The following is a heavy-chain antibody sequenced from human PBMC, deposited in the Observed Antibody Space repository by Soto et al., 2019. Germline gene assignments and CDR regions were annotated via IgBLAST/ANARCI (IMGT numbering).Heavy chain of an antibody. Sequence: QVQLVQSGAEVKKPGASVKVSCKASGYTFTSYGISWVRQAPGQGLEWMGWISAYNGNTNYAQKLQGRVTMTTDTSTSTAYMELRSLRSDDTAVYYCARQRSYDFWCGQEHNWFDPWGQGTLVTVSS. CDR2: ISAYNGNT. CDR1: GYTFTSYG. J-gene: IGHJ5*02. V-gene: IGHV1-18*01. D-gene: IGHD3-3*01. CDR3: ARQRSYDFWCGQEHNWFDP.